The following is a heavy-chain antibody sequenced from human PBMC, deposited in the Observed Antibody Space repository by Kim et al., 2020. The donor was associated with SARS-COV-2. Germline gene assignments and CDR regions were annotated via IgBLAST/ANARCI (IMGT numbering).Heavy chain of an antibody. CDR1: GFTFNVYT. D-gene: IGHD1-20*01. Sequence: GGSLRLFCAASGFTFNVYTMSWVRQAPGKGLEWVSSITNSGFSTFYADSVKGRFTISRDNSRSTLHLQMGSLRADDTAVYYCASRDNYFFASWGQGTLVT. J-gene: IGHJ4*02. CDR2: ITNSGFST. CDR3: ASRDNYFFAS. V-gene: IGHV3-23*01.